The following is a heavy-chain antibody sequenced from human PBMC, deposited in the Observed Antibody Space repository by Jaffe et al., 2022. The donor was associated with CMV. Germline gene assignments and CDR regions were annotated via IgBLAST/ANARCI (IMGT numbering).Heavy chain of an antibody. CDR2: ISFDESKK. D-gene: IGHD4-17*01. CDR3: AKDHQVYGEYPGD. Sequence: QVQLVESGGGVVQPGRSLRLSCAGSGFTFSSYGMHWVRQAPGKGLEWVTVISFDESKKYYADSVKGRFTISRDNSKNMVYLQMSSLRPEDTGVYYCAKDHQVYGEYPGDWGQGTLVTVSS. CDR1: GFTFSSYG. V-gene: IGHV3-30*18. J-gene: IGHJ4*02.